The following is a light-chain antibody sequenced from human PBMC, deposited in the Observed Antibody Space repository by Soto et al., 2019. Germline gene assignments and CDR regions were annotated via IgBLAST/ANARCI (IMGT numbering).Light chain of an antibody. CDR1: QSLSSIN. CDR3: QQRSNWPPWT. V-gene: IGKV3D-20*02. Sequence: EIVLTQSPGTLSLSPGERATLSCRASQSLSSINLAWYQQKFGQAPRLLIYGASNRATGIPDRFSGSGSGTDFTLTISSLEPEDFAVYYCQQRSNWPPWTFGQGTKVEIK. J-gene: IGKJ1*01. CDR2: GAS.